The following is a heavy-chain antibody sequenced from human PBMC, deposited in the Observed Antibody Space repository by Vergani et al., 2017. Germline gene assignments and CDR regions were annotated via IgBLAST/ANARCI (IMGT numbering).Heavy chain of an antibody. CDR3: THRPDCSVGHCYEDY. Sequence: QITLKESGPKLVKPTQTLTLPCTFSGFSLTTRGVAVGWIRQPPGNALEWLAIVFWDDDKRYSPSLRNRVTITRDTSRNQVVLTMTNIDPVDTATYYWTHRPDCSVGHCYEDYWVQGTLVTVAS. V-gene: IGHV2-5*02. J-gene: IGHJ4*02. CDR2: VFWDDDK. D-gene: IGHD2-15*01. CDR1: GFSLTTRGVA.